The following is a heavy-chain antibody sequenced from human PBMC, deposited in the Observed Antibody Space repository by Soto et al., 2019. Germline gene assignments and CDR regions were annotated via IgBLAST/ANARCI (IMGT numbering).Heavy chain of an antibody. CDR1: GDIFSGYS. V-gene: IGHV1-69*14. CDR3: ARDLGSGYDPGDY. CDR2: IIPIFGTT. Sequence: QVQLMQSGAEVKKPGSSVKVSCKTSGDIFSGYSISWVRQAPGQGLEWMGGIIPIFGTTNYAQRFHGRDTITADKSTSTGYMELYSLKSEDAAVYYCARDLGSGYDPGDYWGQGTLVTVSS. J-gene: IGHJ4*02. D-gene: IGHD5-12*01.